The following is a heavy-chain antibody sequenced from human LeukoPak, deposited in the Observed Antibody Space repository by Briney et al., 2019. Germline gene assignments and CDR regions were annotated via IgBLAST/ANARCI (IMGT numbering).Heavy chain of an antibody. J-gene: IGHJ3*02. Sequence: GGSLRLSCAASGFTFSSYGMHWVRQAPGKGLEWVAVIWYDGSNKYYADSVKGRFTISRDNSKNTLYLQMNSLRAEDTAVYYCAKQYYDFWSGPRAVAFDIWGQGTMVTVSS. CDR2: IWYDGSNK. CDR3: AKQYYDFWSGPRAVAFDI. CDR1: GFTFSSYG. V-gene: IGHV3-33*06. D-gene: IGHD3-3*01.